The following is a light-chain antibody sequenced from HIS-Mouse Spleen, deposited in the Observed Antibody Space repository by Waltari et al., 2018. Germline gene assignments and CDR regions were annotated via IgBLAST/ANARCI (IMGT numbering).Light chain of an antibody. CDR1: SSDVGGYNY. Sequence: QSALTQPPYASGSPVQPVTISCTGTSSDVGGYNYVSWYQQHPGKAPKLMIYEVSKRPSGVPDRFSGSKSGNTASLTVSGLQAEDEADYYCSSYAGSNNSLYVFGTGTKVTVL. V-gene: IGLV2-8*01. J-gene: IGLJ1*01. CDR3: SSYAGSNNSLYV. CDR2: EVS.